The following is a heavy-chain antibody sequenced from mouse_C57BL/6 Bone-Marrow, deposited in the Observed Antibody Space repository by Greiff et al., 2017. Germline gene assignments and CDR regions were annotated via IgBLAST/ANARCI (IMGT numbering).Heavy chain of an antibody. V-gene: IGHV1-64*01. CDR2: IHPNSGST. Sequence: QVQLQQPGAELVKPGASVKLSCKASGYTFTSYWMHWVKQRPGSGLEWIGMIHPNSGSTNYNEKFKSKATLTVDKSSSTAYMQLSSLTSEDSAVYYCARLGDGYYDAMDYWGQGTSVTVSS. J-gene: IGHJ4*01. D-gene: IGHD2-3*01. CDR3: ARLGDGYYDAMDY. CDR1: GYTFTSYW.